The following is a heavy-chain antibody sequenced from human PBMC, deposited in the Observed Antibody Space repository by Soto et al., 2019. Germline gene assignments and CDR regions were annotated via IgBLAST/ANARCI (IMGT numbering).Heavy chain of an antibody. Sequence: EVQLLESGGGFVQPGESLRLSCAASGFTFSLSAMSWVRQAPGRGLDWVSYLSGGGSTTDYADSVKGRFTISRDNSKNTVHLQMNSLRAEDTDVYDCAMGPDHDILTGWDYWGQGDLVTVAS. V-gene: IGHV3-23*01. CDR3: AMGPDHDILTGWDY. D-gene: IGHD3-9*01. CDR1: GFTFSLSA. J-gene: IGHJ4*02. CDR2: LSGGGSTT.